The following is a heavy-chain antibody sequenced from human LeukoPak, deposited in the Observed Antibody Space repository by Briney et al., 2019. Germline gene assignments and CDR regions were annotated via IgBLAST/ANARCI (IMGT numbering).Heavy chain of an antibody. V-gene: IGHV3-21*06. CDR3: ARAPYDILTGYSPYYFES. CDR1: GFSLITNN. J-gene: IGHJ4*02. CDR2: ISSTSSHI. Sequence: GGSLRLSCAASGFSLITNNMNWVRQAPGKGLEWVSSISSTSSHIYYADSVKGRFTISRDNAKNSLYLQMNSLRAEDTAVYYCARAPYDILTGYSPYYFESWGQGTLVTVSS. D-gene: IGHD3-9*01.